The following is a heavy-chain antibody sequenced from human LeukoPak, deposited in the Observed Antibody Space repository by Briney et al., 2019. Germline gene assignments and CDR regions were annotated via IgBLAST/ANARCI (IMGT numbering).Heavy chain of an antibody. J-gene: IGHJ6*02. CDR3: AKRYYYGSGSSLDV. V-gene: IGHV3-30*04. D-gene: IGHD3-10*01. CDR1: GFTFSSYA. Sequence: GGSLRLSCAASGFTFSSYAMHWVRQVPGKGLEWVAVISYDGSNKYYVDSVKGRFTISRDNSKNTLYLQMNSLRAEDTAVYYCAKRYYYGSGSSLDVWGQGTTVTVSS. CDR2: ISYDGSNK.